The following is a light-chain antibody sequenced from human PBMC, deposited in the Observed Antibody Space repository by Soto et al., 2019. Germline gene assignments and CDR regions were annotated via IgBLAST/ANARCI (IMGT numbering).Light chain of an antibody. Sequence: EIVLTQSPATLSLSPGERATLSCRASQSVSSYLGWYQQKPRQVPRLLIYDASNRATGIPARLNGNGSGTDFSLPIISLEPEDLAIHYCQQRAAGPLTFGGGTKVEIK. CDR3: QQRAAGPLT. CDR1: QSVSSY. CDR2: DAS. V-gene: IGKV3-11*01. J-gene: IGKJ4*01.